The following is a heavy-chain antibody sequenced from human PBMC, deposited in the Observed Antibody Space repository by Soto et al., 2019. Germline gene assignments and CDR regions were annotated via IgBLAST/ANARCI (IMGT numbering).Heavy chain of an antibody. CDR3: TNGRAVGDYS. J-gene: IGHJ4*02. CDR2: ISSSGDTI. CDR1: GFNFNTFS. Sequence: EVQLVESGEGLVQRGGSLRLSCAVSGFNFNTFSMNWVRQAPGKGLEWVSYISSSGDTIYYADSVKGRFSISRDNAKNSLFLQMNSLRDEDTAVYYCTNGRAVGDYSWGQGTLVTVSS. D-gene: IGHD3-16*01. V-gene: IGHV3-48*02.